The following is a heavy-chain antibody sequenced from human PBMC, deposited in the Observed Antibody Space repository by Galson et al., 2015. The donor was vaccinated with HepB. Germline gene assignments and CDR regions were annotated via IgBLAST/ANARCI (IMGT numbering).Heavy chain of an antibody. J-gene: IGHJ6*02. CDR2: ISSSSSYI. CDR3: AREVYGSGSYYDYYYYYGMDV. Sequence: SLRLSCAVSGFPFSSYNMNWVRQAPGEGLEWVASISSSSSYIYYADSVKGRFTISRDNAKNSLYLQMNSLRAEDTAVYFCAREVYGSGSYYDYYYYYGMDVWGQGTTVTVSS. V-gene: IGHV3-21*01. D-gene: IGHD3-10*01. CDR1: GFPFSSYN.